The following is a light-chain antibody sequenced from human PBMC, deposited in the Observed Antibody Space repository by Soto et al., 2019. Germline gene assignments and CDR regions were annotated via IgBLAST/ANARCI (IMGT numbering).Light chain of an antibody. J-gene: IGKJ3*01. Sequence: EIVLTQSPGTLSLSPGERATLSCRASQSVTSNFLAWYQQKPGQAPRLLMYGASTRATGIPDRFSGSGSGTDFTLTISGLDPEDFAVYYCQQYGNSEFTFGPGTKVEIK. CDR3: QQYGNSEFT. CDR2: GAS. V-gene: IGKV3-20*01. CDR1: QSVTSNF.